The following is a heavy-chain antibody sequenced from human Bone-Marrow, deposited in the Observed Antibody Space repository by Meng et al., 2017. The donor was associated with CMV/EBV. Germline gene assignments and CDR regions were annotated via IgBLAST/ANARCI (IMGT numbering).Heavy chain of an antibody. CDR2: ISAYNGNT. V-gene: IGHV1-18*01. CDR1: GYTFTSYG. CDR3: ARASPLYYSNEGVYYYYYGMDV. J-gene: IGHJ6*02. D-gene: IGHD4-11*01. Sequence: ASVKVSCKACGYTFTSYGISWVRQAPGQGLEWMGWISAYNGNTNYAQKLQGRVTMTTDTSTSTDYMELRSLRSDDTAVYYCARASPLYYSNEGVYYYYYGMDVWGQGTTVTVSS.